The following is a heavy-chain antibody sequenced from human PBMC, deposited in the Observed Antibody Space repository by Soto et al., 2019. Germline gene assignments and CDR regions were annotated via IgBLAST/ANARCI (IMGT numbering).Heavy chain of an antibody. V-gene: IGHV3-23*01. Sequence: GGSLRLSCAASGFTFSSYAMSWVRQAPGKGLEWVSAISGSGGSTYYADSVKGRFTISRDNPKNTLYLQMNSLRAEDTAVYYCAKDTAAVPRSSSSSGQRPNWGQGTLVTVSS. D-gene: IGHD6-6*01. CDR1: GFTFSSYA. J-gene: IGHJ4*02. CDR3: AKDTAAVPRSSSSSGQRPN. CDR2: ISGSGGST.